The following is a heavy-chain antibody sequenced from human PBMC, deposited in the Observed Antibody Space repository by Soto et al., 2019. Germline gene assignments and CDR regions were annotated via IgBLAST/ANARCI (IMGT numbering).Heavy chain of an antibody. CDR1: GFTFSSYS. CDR2: ISSSSSTI. CDR3: ARDPGSLNWFDP. V-gene: IGHV3-48*02. Sequence: EVQLVESGGGLVQPGGSLRLSCAASGFTFSSYSMNWVRQAPGKGLEWVSYISSSSSTIYYSASVKGRFTISRDNAKNSLSLQMNSLRDEDTAVYYCARDPGSLNWFDPWGQGTLVTVSS. J-gene: IGHJ5*02. D-gene: IGHD3-10*01.